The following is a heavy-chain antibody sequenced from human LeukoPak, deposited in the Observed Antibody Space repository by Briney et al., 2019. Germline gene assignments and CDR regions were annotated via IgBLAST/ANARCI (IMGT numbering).Heavy chain of an antibody. J-gene: IGHJ4*02. CDR3: AKDWSTNGVCYNRYFDY. V-gene: IGHV3-43*02. CDR2: ISGDGGST. D-gene: IGHD2-8*01. Sequence: GWSLRLSCAASGFILHDYALHWVRQAPGTGLEWVSLISGDGGSTYFVDSVKGRSTLHRDTSKQALYLQINSLRTDHTPLYYCAKDWSTNGVCYNRYFDYWGQGTLVTVSS. CDR1: GFILHDYA.